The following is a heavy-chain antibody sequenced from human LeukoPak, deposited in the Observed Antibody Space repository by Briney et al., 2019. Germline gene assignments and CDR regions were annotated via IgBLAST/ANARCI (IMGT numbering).Heavy chain of an antibody. CDR3: AGGYCSGGSCYVFDY. V-gene: IGHV3-74*01. Sequence: PGGSLRLSCAASGFTFSSYWMHWVRQAPGKGLVWVSRINSDGSSTSYADSVKGRFTISRDNSKNTLYLQMNSLRAEDTAVYYCAGGYCSGGSCYVFDYWGQGTLVTVSS. D-gene: IGHD2-15*01. CDR1: GFTFSSYW. J-gene: IGHJ4*02. CDR2: INSDGSST.